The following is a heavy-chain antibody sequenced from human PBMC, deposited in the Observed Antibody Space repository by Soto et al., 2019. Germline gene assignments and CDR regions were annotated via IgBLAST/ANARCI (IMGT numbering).Heavy chain of an antibody. J-gene: IGHJ5*02. CDR2: ISSSSSTI. Sequence: PGGSLRLSCAASGFTFSSDSMNWVRQAPGKGLEWVSYISSSSSTIYYADSVKGRFTISRDNAKNSLYLQMNSLRAEDTAVYYCATERPLQYRRVPLIAAAGFDPWGQGTLVTVSS. CDR3: ATERPLQYRRVPLIAAAGFDP. D-gene: IGHD6-13*01. V-gene: IGHV3-48*01. CDR1: GFTFSSDS.